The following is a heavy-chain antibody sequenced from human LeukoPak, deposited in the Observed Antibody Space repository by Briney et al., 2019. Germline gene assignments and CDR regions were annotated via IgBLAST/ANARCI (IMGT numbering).Heavy chain of an antibody. V-gene: IGHV3-48*02. CDR3: ARDSGYSYADDY. Sequence: GGSLRLSCATSGFSFTDYPMNWVRQAPGKGREWISNIRTTAEGAKYAYYADSVKGRFTISRDNAKDSLYLQMSSLRDEDTAVYYCARDSGYSYADDYWGQGTLVTVSS. CDR2: IRTTAEGAKYA. J-gene: IGHJ4*02. CDR1: GFSFTDYP. D-gene: IGHD5-18*01.